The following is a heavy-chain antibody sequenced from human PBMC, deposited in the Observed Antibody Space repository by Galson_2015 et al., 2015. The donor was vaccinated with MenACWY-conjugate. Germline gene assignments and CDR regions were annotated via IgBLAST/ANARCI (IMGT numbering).Heavy chain of an antibody. CDR2: IKKDGSEK. V-gene: IGHV3-7*03. J-gene: IGHJ6*02. CDR3: ARGHYGMDV. Sequence: SLRLSCAVSGFTFRNYWMTWVRQAPGKGLERVASIKKDGSEKYYVDSVKGRFTISRDNTKNSMYLEMNSLRAEDTAVYYCARGHYGMDVWGQGTTVTAS. CDR1: GFTFRNYW.